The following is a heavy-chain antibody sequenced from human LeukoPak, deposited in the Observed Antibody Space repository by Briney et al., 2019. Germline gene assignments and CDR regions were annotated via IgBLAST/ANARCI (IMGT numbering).Heavy chain of an antibody. V-gene: IGHV3-23*01. D-gene: IGHD2-15*01. CDR2: SCWDEDRT. Sequence: GRSLRLSCAASGFTFSTFAMTWVRQAPGKGLEWFSVSCWDEDRTHHANSVQGRFTISRDNAKNTLYLQMSSLRAEDTALYYCANHSGGSCYSTIGNWGQGTLVTVSS. CDR1: GFTFSTFA. J-gene: IGHJ4*02. CDR3: ANHSGGSCYSTIGN.